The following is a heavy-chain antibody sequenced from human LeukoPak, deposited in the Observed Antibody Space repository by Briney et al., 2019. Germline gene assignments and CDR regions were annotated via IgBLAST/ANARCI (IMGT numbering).Heavy chain of an antibody. CDR1: GFTFSSYG. Sequence: GGSLRLSCAASGFTFSSYGMHWVRQAPGKGLEWVAVISYDGSNKYYADSVKGRFTISRDNSKNTLYLQMNSLRAEDTAVYYCASPLGYCSSTSCPSGPDTDYWGQGTLVTVSS. V-gene: IGHV3-30*03. CDR2: ISYDGSNK. CDR3: ASPLGYCSSTSCPSGPDTDY. J-gene: IGHJ4*02. D-gene: IGHD2-2*01.